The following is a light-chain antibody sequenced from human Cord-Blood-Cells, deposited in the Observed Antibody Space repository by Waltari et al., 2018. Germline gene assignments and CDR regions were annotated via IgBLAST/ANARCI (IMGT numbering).Light chain of an antibody. CDR2: QDS. CDR1: KLGDQY. Sequence: SSELTQPPAVSVSPGQTASITCSGDKLGDQYACWYQQKPGQSPVLVIYQDSKRPSGIPGRFSGSNSGNTATLTISGTQAMDEADYYCQAWDSSTVVFGGGTKLTVL. V-gene: IGLV3-1*01. CDR3: QAWDSSTVV. J-gene: IGLJ2*01.